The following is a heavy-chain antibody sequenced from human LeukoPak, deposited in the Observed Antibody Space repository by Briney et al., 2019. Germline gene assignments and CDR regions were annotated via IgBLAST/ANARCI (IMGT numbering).Heavy chain of an antibody. V-gene: IGHV1-3*01. CDR2: INAGSGNT. CDR1: GYTFTSYA. CDR3: ARVEGGIAARYFYYGMDV. D-gene: IGHD6-6*01. J-gene: IGHJ6*02. Sequence: ASVKVSCKASGYTFTSYAMHWVRQAPGQRLEWMGWINAGSGNTKYSQKFQGRVTITRDTSASTAYMELSSLRSEDTAVYYCARVEGGIAARYFYYGMDVWGQGTTVTVSS.